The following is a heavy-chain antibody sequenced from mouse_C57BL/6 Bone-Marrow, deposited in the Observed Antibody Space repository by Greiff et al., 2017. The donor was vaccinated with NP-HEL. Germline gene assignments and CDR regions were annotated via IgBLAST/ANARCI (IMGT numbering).Heavy chain of an antibody. V-gene: IGHV4-1*01. Sequence: EVQRVESGGGLVQPGGSLKLSCAASGIDFSRYWMSWVRRAPGKGLEWIGEINPDSSTINYAPSLKDKFIISRDNAKNTLYLQMSKVRSEDTALYYCARRTPFYYDYNDAMDYWGQGTSVTVSS. J-gene: IGHJ4*01. CDR1: GIDFSRYW. CDR2: INPDSSTI. CDR3: ARRTPFYYDYNDAMDY. D-gene: IGHD2-4*01.